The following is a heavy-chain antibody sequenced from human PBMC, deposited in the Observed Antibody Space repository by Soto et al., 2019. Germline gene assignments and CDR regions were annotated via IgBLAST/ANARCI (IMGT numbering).Heavy chain of an antibody. J-gene: IGHJ5*02. Sequence: GGSLRLSCAASGFTFSSYSMNWIRQAPGKGLEWVSYISSSSSTIYYADSVKGRFTISRDNAKNSLYLQMNSLRDEDTAVYYCARVIQSSWYQNRFDPWGQGTLVTVSS. CDR3: ARVIQSSWYQNRFDP. CDR2: ISSSSSTI. CDR1: GFTFSSYS. D-gene: IGHD6-13*01. V-gene: IGHV3-48*02.